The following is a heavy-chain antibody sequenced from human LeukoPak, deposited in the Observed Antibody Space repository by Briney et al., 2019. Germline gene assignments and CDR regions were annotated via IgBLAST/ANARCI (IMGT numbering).Heavy chain of an antibody. CDR3: ARGGGMVRGFMDV. CDR1: GFTFNTYT. J-gene: IGHJ6*03. Sequence: GGSLRLSCAASGFTFNTYTMSWVRQAPGKGLEWVSYSSTSGSTIYHADSVKGRFTISRDNAKNSLYLQMNSLRAEDTAVYYCARGGGMVRGFMDVWGKGTTVTVSS. V-gene: IGHV3-48*04. D-gene: IGHD3-10*01. CDR2: SSTSGSTI.